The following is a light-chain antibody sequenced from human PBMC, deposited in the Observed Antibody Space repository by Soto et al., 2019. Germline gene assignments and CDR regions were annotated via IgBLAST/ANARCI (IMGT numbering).Light chain of an antibody. J-gene: IGLJ2*01. V-gene: IGLV2-14*01. CDR3: SSYTSKSSLI. CDR1: MRDVGAYNL. Sequence: QSALTQPASVSGSPGQSITISCAGTMRDVGAYNLVSWYQQHTGRATQLIIYEVRNRPSGISFRFSGSKSGNTASLTISGLQAEDEADYYCSSYTSKSSLIFGGGTKVTVL. CDR2: EVR.